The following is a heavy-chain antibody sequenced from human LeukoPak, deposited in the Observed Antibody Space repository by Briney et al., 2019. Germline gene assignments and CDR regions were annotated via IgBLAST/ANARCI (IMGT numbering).Heavy chain of an antibody. CDR1: GGTFSSYA. J-gene: IGHJ3*02. Sequence: GASVKVSCKASGGTFSSYAISWVRQAPGQGLEWMGRIIPILGIANYAQEFQGRVTITADKSTSTAYMELSSLRSEDTAVYYCARDRDSSGYRDAFDIWGQGTMVTVSS. V-gene: IGHV1-69*04. CDR3: ARDRDSSGYRDAFDI. CDR2: IIPILGIA. D-gene: IGHD3-22*01.